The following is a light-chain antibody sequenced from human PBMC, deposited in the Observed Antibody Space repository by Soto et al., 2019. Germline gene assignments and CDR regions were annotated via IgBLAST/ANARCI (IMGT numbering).Light chain of an antibody. CDR3: SSYVGVVV. Sequence: QSALTQPASVSGSPGQSITISCTGTNSDIGSHNLVSWYQHHPGKAPKLMIYEGSKRPSGVSNRFSGFESGNTASLTISGLQAEDEADYYCSSYVGVVVFGGGTKLTVL. J-gene: IGLJ2*01. CDR2: EGS. V-gene: IGLV2-23*01. CDR1: NSDIGSHNL.